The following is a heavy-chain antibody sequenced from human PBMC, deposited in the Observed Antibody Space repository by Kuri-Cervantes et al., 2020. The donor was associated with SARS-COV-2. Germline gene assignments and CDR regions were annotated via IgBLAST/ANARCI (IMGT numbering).Heavy chain of an antibody. D-gene: IGHD6-13*01. CDR1: GFTFFSYS. CDR3: ARGGYSSSWYSDY. CDR2: ISSSSSYI. V-gene: IGHV3-21*01. Sequence: GESLKISCAASGFTFFSYSMNWVRQAPGKGLEWVSSISSSSSYIYYADSVKGRFTISRDNAKNSLYLQMNSLRAEDTAVYYCARGGYSSSWYSDYWGQGTLVTVSS. J-gene: IGHJ4*02.